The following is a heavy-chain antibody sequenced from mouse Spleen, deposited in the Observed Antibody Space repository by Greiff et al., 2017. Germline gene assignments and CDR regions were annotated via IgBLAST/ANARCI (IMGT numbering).Heavy chain of an antibody. Sequence: QVQLKQPGTELVKPGASVKLSCKASGYTFTSYWMHWVKQRPGQGLEWIGNINPSNGGTNYNEKFKSKATLTVDKSSSTAYMQLSSLTSEDSAVYYCARGGWFPSYWYFDVWGAGTTVTVSS. V-gene: IGHV1-53*01. D-gene: IGHD2-3*01. J-gene: IGHJ1*01. CDR3: ARGGWFPSYWYFDV. CDR1: GYTFTSYW. CDR2: INPSNGGT.